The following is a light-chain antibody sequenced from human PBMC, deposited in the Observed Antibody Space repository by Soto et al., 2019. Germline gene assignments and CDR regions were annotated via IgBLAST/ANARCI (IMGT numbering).Light chain of an antibody. Sequence: DIQMTQSPSSLSASVGDRVTITCRASQAIHSYLNWYQQKPGKAPNLLIFATSTLQSGVPSRFSGSGSGTDFTLTISSLQPEDFAVYSCQQYGSSPYTFGQGTKLEIK. CDR3: QQYGSSPYT. J-gene: IGKJ2*01. CDR1: QAIHSY. CDR2: ATS. V-gene: IGKV1-39*01.